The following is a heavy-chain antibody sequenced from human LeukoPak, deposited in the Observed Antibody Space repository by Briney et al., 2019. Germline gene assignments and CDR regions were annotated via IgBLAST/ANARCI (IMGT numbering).Heavy chain of an antibody. V-gene: IGHV4-59*01. Sequence: SETLSLTCTVSGGSISSYYWSWIRQPPGKGLEWIGYIYYSGSTNYNPSLKSRVTISVDTSKNQFSLKLSSVTAADTAVYYCARADYYDSSGRFDYWAREPWSPSPQ. J-gene: IGHJ4*02. CDR3: ARADYYDSSGRFDY. CDR1: GGSISSYY. CDR2: IYYSGST. D-gene: IGHD3-22*01.